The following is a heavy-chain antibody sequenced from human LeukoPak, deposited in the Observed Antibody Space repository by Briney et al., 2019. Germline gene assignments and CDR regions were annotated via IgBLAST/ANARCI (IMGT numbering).Heavy chain of an antibody. Sequence: GGSLRLSCAASGFTFSSYAMSWVRQAPGKGLEWVSSVSGSGGSTYYADSVKGRFTISRDNSKNALYLQMNSLRAEDTAVYYCAKGGAVAGPYYFDYWGQGTLVTVSS. CDR1: GFTFSSYA. CDR3: AKGGAVAGPYYFDY. D-gene: IGHD6-19*01. J-gene: IGHJ4*02. V-gene: IGHV3-23*01. CDR2: VSGSGGST.